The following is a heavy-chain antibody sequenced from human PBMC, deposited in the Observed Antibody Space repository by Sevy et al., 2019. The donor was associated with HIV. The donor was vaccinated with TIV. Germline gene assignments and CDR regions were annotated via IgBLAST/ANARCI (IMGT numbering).Heavy chain of an antibody. CDR2: INHSGST. J-gene: IGHJ6*03. V-gene: IGHV4-34*01. CDR3: ARLGGYGSSWYGGNYYMDV. Sequence: SETLSLTCAVYGGSFSGYYWSWIRQPPGKGLEWIGEINHSGSTNYNPSLKSRVTIPVDTSKNQFSLKLSSVTAADTAVYYCARLGGYGSSWYGGNYYMDVWGKGTTVTVSS. D-gene: IGHD6-13*01. CDR1: GGSFSGYY.